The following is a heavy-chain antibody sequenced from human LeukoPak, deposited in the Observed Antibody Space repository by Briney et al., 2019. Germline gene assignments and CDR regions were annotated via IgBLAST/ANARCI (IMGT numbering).Heavy chain of an antibody. V-gene: IGHV3-30-3*01. Sequence: PGRSLILSCAASGFTFSSYAMHWVRQAPGKGLEWVAVISYDGSNKYYADSVKGRFTISRDNSKNTLYLQMNSLRAEDTAVYCCARGFYYDSSAPSIWGQGTMVTVSS. D-gene: IGHD3-22*01. CDR1: GFTFSSYA. J-gene: IGHJ3*02. CDR2: ISYDGSNK. CDR3: ARGFYYDSSAPSI.